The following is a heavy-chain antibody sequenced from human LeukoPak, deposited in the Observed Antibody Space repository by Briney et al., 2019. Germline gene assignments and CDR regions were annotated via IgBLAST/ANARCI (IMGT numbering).Heavy chain of an antibody. Sequence: SETLSLTCTVSGGSISSGSYYWSWIRQPAGKGLEWIGRIYTSGSTNYNTSLKSRVTISVDTSKNQFSLKLSSVTAADTAVYYCAGLQITMIVVAWGQGTLVTVSS. CDR1: GGSISSGSYY. D-gene: IGHD3-22*01. V-gene: IGHV4-61*02. CDR2: IYTSGST. CDR3: AGLQITMIVVA. J-gene: IGHJ4*02.